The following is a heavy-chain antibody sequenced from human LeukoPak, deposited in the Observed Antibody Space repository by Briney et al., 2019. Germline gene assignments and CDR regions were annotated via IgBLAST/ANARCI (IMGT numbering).Heavy chain of an antibody. V-gene: IGHV4-4*07. D-gene: IGHD3-22*01. CDR2: IYTSGST. Sequence: SETLSLTCTVSGGSISSYYWSWIRQPAGKGLEWIGRIYTSGSTNYNPSLKSRVTMSVDTSKNQFSLKLSSVTAADTAVYYCARRRGYWLRGLYFDYWGQGTLVTVSS. J-gene: IGHJ4*02. CDR1: GGSISSYY. CDR3: ARRRGYWLRGLYFDY.